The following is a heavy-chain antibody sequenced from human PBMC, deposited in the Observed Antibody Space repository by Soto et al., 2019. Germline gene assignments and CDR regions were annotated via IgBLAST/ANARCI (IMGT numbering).Heavy chain of an antibody. Sequence: QVQLQESGPGLVKPSGTLSLTCTISGVSISSGKWWRWVRQPPGEGLEWIVEMFHTGNTDYKPSLKFRVSILVDESKNQFSLNLDSVAAADTAVYYCARNLFDSRGYPPEVWGQGILVTVSS. CDR3: ARNLFDSRGYPPEV. D-gene: IGHD3-22*01. V-gene: IGHV4-4*02. CDR1: GVSISSGKW. J-gene: IGHJ4*02. CDR2: MFHTGNT.